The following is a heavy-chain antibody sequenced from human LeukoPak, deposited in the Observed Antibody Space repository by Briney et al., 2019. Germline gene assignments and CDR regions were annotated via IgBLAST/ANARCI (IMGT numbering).Heavy chain of an antibody. V-gene: IGHV4-39*07. Sequence: SETLSLTCTVSGGSISSSSYYWGWIRQPPGKGLEWIGSIYHSGSTYYNPSLKSRVTISVDTSKNQFSLKLSSVTAADTAVYCCARALRSNYYFDYWGQGTLVTVSS. J-gene: IGHJ4*02. CDR2: IYHSGST. D-gene: IGHD1-1*01. CDR3: ARALRSNYYFDY. CDR1: GGSISSSSYY.